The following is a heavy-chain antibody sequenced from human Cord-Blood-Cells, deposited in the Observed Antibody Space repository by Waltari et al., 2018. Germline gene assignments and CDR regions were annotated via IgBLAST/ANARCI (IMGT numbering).Heavy chain of an antibody. Sequence: QVQLVESGGGVVQPGRSLRLSCAASGFTFSSYAMHWVRQAPARGLEWVAVISYDGSIKYDAASVKGRFTISRDNSKSTLYLQMNSLRAEDTAVYYCARRGRLGHSGYEYYFDYWGQGTLVTVSS. D-gene: IGHD5-12*01. J-gene: IGHJ4*02. V-gene: IGHV3-30*04. CDR2: ISYDGSIK. CDR3: ARRGRLGHSGYEYYFDY. CDR1: GFTFSSYA.